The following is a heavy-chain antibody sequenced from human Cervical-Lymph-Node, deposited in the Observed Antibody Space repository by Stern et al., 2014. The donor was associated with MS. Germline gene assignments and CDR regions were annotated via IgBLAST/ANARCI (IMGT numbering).Heavy chain of an antibody. D-gene: IGHD6-25*01. V-gene: IGHV4-4*02. CDR1: GGSISTGSY. CDR2: VPLYGSA. Sequence: QVQLQESGPGLVKPSGTLSLTCAVSGGSISTGSYWTWVRQPPGKGLAWIGQVPLYGSAVYNPSLKSRVIMSLDKSNNQISLNLNSVTAADTAVYYCARHGPGYYFDLWGRGTLVTVSS. CDR3: ARHGPGYYFDL. J-gene: IGHJ2*01.